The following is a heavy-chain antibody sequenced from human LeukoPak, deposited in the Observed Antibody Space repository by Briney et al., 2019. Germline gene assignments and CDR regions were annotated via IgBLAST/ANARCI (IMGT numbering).Heavy chain of an antibody. CDR2: ISSRSSTI. D-gene: IGHD5/OR15-5a*01. CDR1: GFTFSNYG. J-gene: IGHJ3*02. CDR3: ARGGSVPDAFDI. Sequence: GGSLRLSCAGSGFTFSNYGMNWVRQAPGKGLERVSYISSRSSTIYYVDSVKGRFTISRDNAKNSLYLQMNSLRAEDTAVYYCARGGSVPDAFDIWGQGTTVTVSS. V-gene: IGHV3-48*01.